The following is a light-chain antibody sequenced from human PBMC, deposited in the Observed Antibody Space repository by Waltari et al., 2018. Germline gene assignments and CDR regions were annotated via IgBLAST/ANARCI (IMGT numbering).Light chain of an antibody. CDR1: RSGGSN. V-gene: IGKV3-15*01. CDR3: QQYNEWFPWT. CDR2: DTS. J-gene: IGKJ1*01. Sequence: EIMMTQSPDTLSVSPGERATLSCRASRSGGSNLAWYQKKPGQAPRLLIFDTSTRATGIPGRFSGSGSGTDFTLTISSLQSEDFAIYYCQQYNEWFPWTFGQGTKVEVK.